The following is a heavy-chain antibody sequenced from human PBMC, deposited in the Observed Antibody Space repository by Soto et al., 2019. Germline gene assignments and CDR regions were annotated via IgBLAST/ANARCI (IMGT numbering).Heavy chain of an antibody. CDR2: IYYSGST. Sequence: TLSLTCTVSGGSISSGGYYWSWIRQHPGKGLEWIGYIYYSGSTYYNPSLKSRVTISVDTSKNQFSLKLSSVTAADTAVYYCARDQPVPAAMGAGWFDPWGQGTLVTVSS. CDR1: GGSISSGGYY. D-gene: IGHD2-2*01. J-gene: IGHJ5*02. CDR3: ARDQPVPAAMGAGWFDP. V-gene: IGHV4-31*03.